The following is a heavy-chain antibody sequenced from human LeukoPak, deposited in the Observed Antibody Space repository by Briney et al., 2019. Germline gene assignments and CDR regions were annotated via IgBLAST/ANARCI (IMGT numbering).Heavy chain of an antibody. CDR1: GFTFRSHE. J-gene: IGHJ4*02. CDR2: ISTSGSII. Sequence: GWSLRLSCAVSGFTFRSHEMHWVRQAPGKGLEWISYISTSGSIIYYADSVKGRFTISRDNARNSLFLQMGSLKVEDTAVYYCARASYNSDWYFDQWGQGTLVTVSS. CDR3: ARASYNSDWYFDQ. V-gene: IGHV3-48*03. D-gene: IGHD6-19*01.